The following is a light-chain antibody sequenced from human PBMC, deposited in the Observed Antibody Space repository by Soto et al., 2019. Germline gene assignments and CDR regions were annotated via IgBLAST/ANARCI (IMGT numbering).Light chain of an antibody. Sequence: QSVLTQPASVSGSPGQSITISCTGASSDVGGFDHVSWYQQHPGKVPRLLIYDVSSRPSGVSDRFSGSKSGNTASLTISGLQAEDEADYYCNSFTTTNTYVFGTGNKVTDL. CDR2: DVS. V-gene: IGLV2-14*01. CDR3: NSFTTTNTYV. J-gene: IGLJ1*01. CDR1: SSDVGGFDH.